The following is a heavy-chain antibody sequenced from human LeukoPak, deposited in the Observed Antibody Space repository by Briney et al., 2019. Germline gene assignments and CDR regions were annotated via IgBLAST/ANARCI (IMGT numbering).Heavy chain of an antibody. Sequence: GGSLRLSCAASGFTFSSYAMSWVRQAPGKGLEWVSAISGSGGSTYYADSVKGRFTISRDNSKNTLYPQMNSLRAEDTAVYYCAKETNQAVAGALDYWGQGTLVTVSS. V-gene: IGHV3-23*01. CDR3: AKETNQAVAGALDY. CDR2: ISGSGGST. J-gene: IGHJ4*02. CDR1: GFTFSSYA. D-gene: IGHD6-19*01.